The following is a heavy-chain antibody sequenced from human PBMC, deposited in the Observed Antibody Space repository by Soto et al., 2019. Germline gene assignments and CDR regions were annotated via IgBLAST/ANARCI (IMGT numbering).Heavy chain of an antibody. D-gene: IGHD3-22*01. CDR2: IIPIFGSA. CDR3: ARYYYASSGYLYYYYGMDV. CDR1: GYSFTGYY. V-gene: IGHV1-69*13. Sequence: GASVKVSCKASGYSFTGYYMHWVRQAPGPGLEWMGGIIPIFGSANYAQKFQGRVTITADESTSTAYMELSSLRSEDTAVYYCARYYYASSGYLYYYYGMDVWGQGTTVTVTS. J-gene: IGHJ6*02.